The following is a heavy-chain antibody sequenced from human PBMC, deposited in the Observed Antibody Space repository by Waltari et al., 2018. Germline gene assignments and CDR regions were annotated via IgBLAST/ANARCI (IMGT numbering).Heavy chain of an antibody. CDR2: NSCSGTPI. V-gene: IGHV3-48*03. Sequence: EVQLVESGGGLVQPGGSLRLSCAASGFTFSSYGMNWVRQAPGKGLEWISYNSCSGTPIYYGDSVKGRFTISRDDAENSLYLQMNSLIAEDTALYYCARRFDSWGQGTRVTVSS. J-gene: IGHJ4*02. CDR3: ARRFDS. CDR1: GFTFSSYG.